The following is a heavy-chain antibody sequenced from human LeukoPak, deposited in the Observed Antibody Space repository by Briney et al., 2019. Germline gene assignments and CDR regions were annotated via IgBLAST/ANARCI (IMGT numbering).Heavy chain of an antibody. CDR2: ISSSSSYI. CDR1: GFTFSSYA. CDR3: ARDRAVAAPDY. J-gene: IGHJ4*02. V-gene: IGHV3-21*01. Sequence: PGGSLRLSCAASGFTFSSYAMSWVRQAPGKGLEWVSSISSSSSYIYYADSVKGRFTISRDNAKNSLYLQMNSLRAEDTAVYYCARDRAVAAPDYWGQGTLVTVSS. D-gene: IGHD6-19*01.